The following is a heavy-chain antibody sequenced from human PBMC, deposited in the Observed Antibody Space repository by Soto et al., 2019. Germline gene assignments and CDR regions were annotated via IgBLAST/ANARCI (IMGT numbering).Heavy chain of an antibody. V-gene: IGHV3-23*01. CDR2: ISGSGGST. CDR1: GFSFSSYA. J-gene: IGHJ4*02. CDR3: AKPQVVVAATTLNYLDY. D-gene: IGHD2-15*01. Sequence: GGSLRLSCAASGFSFSSYAMSWVRKATGKGLEWVSAISGSGGSTYYADSVKGRFTISRDNSKNTLYLQMNSLRAEDTAVYYCAKPQVVVAATTLNYLDYWGQGTLVTVSS.